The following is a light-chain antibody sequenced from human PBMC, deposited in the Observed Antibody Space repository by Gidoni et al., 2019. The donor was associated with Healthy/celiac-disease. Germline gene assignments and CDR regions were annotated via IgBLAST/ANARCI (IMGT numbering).Light chain of an antibody. CDR2: DAS. CDR1: HDISNY. CDR3: QQYDNLPLYT. V-gene: IGKV1-33*01. J-gene: IGKJ2*01. Sequence: DIQLTQSPSSLSASVGDRVTITCQASHDISNYLNWYQQKPGKAPKLLIYDASNLEKGVPSRFSGSGSGTDFTFTISSLQPEDIATYYCQQYDNLPLYTFGQGTKLEIK.